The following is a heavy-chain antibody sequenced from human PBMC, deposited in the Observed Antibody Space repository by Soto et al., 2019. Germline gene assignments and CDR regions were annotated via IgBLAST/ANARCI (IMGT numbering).Heavy chain of an antibody. CDR1: GSTFKNNA. V-gene: IGHV3-13*05. J-gene: IGHJ6*02. CDR2: ISAAGDP. CDR3: ARTDRDFYGLDV. Sequence: EVQLVESGGGLVQPGGSLSLSCKASGSTFKNNAMPWVRQGTGKGLEWVSGISAAGDPDYADSVEGRFTISRENAQNSFFLQMNSLRVGDTAVYYCARTDRDFYGLDVWGQGTTVIVSS.